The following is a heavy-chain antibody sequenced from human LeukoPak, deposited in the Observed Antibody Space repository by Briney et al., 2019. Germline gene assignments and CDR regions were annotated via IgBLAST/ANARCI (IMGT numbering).Heavy chain of an antibody. V-gene: IGHV4-59*01. Sequence: SETLSLTCTVSGGSISSYYWSWIRQPPGKGLEWIGYIYYSGSTNYNPSLKSRVTISVDTSKNQFSLKLSSVTAAGTAVYYCARSRRSLTHYYYYGMDVWGQGTTVTVSS. J-gene: IGHJ6*02. CDR1: GGSISSYY. CDR2: IYYSGST. D-gene: IGHD4/OR15-4a*01. CDR3: ARSRRSLTHYYYYGMDV.